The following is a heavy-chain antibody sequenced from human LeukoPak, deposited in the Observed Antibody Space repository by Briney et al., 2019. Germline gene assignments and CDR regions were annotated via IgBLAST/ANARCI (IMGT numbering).Heavy chain of an antibody. CDR3: ASGYSGYEDYFDY. J-gene: IGHJ4*02. Sequence: ASVKVSCKASGHTLTSYYMNWVRQAPGQGLEWMGMINPNSGGTSYTQKFQGRVTMTTDTSTNTVYMELSNLRSEDTAVYYCASGYSGYEDYFDYWGQGTLVTVSS. V-gene: IGHV1-46*01. CDR2: INPNSGGT. CDR1: GHTLTSYY. D-gene: IGHD5-12*01.